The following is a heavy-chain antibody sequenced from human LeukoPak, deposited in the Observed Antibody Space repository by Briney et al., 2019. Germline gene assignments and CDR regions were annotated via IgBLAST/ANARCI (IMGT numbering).Heavy chain of an antibody. CDR3: ARDQEGFDY. V-gene: IGHV1-46*01. J-gene: IGHJ4*02. CDR1: GYTFTSNY. CDR2: VYPRDGST. Sequence: ASVKVSCKASGYTFTSNYIHWVRQAPGQGLEWMGMVYPRDGSTSYAQKFQGRVTVTRDTSTSTVHMELSGLRSEDTAVYYCARDQEGFDYWGQGTLVTVSS.